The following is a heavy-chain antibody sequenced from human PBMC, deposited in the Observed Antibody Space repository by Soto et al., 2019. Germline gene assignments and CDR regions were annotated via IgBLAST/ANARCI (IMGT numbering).Heavy chain of an antibody. J-gene: IGHJ3*02. Sequence: QVQLVQSGAEVKKPGSSVKVSCKASGGNFRSESINWVRQAPGQGLEWMGGIIPFFGTSDYAQKFQGRLRITSDESTSTAYMVLSRLRSQDTAVYSCARGHEFGCNSDAYDIWCQGTMFTVSS. V-gene: IGHV1-69*05. D-gene: IGHD3-10*01. CDR3: ARGHEFGCNSDAYDI. CDR2: IIPFFGTS. CDR1: GGNFRSES.